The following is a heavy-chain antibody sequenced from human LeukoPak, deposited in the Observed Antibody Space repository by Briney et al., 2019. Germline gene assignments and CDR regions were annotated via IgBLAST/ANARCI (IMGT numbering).Heavy chain of an antibody. D-gene: IGHD3-22*01. Sequence: ASVKVSSKASGGTFSSYAISWVRQAPGQGLEWMGWINTNTRNPTYAQGFTGRFVFSLDTSVSTAYLQISSLKAEDTAVYYCARGTAIRDYYDSSGQFNYWGQGTLVTVSS. V-gene: IGHV7-4-1*02. CDR1: GGTFSSYA. CDR3: ARGTAIRDYYDSSGQFNY. J-gene: IGHJ4*02. CDR2: INTNTRNP.